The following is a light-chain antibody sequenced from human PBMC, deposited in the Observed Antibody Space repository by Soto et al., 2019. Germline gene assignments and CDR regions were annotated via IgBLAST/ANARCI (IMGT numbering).Light chain of an antibody. CDR3: QQYNSYSLLT. J-gene: IGKJ4*01. CDR2: KAS. V-gene: IGKV1-5*03. CDR1: QSISSW. Sequence: DIQMTQSPSTLSASVGDRVTITCRASQSISSWLAWYQQKPGKAPKLLIYKASSLESGVPSRFSGSGSGTEFTLTISGLQPDDFATYYCQQYNSYSLLTFGGGTKVEIK.